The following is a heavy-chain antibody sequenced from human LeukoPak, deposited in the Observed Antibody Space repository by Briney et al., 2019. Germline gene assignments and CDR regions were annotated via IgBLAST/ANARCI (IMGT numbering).Heavy chain of an antibody. J-gene: IGHJ4*02. D-gene: IGHD6-13*01. V-gene: IGHV4-34*01. Sequence: SETLSLTCAVYGGSFSGYYWSWICQPPGKGLEWIGEINHSGSTNYNPSLKSRVTISVDTSKNQFSLKLSSVTAADTAVYYCARGSSSWSARRINFDYWGQGTLVTVSS. CDR2: INHSGST. CDR1: GGSFSGYY. CDR3: ARGSSSWSARRINFDY.